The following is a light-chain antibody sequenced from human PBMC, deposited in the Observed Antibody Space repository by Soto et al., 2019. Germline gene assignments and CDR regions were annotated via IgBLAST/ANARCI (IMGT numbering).Light chain of an antibody. CDR1: SSNIGSNY. J-gene: IGLJ3*02. V-gene: IGLV1-47*01. Sequence: QAVVTQPPSASGTPGQRVTISCSGSSSNIGSNYVYWYQQLPGTAPKLLIYRNNQRPSGAPDRFSGSKSGTSASLAISGLRSEDEADYYCAAWDDSLSGWVFGGGTKVTVL. CDR2: RNN. CDR3: AAWDDSLSGWV.